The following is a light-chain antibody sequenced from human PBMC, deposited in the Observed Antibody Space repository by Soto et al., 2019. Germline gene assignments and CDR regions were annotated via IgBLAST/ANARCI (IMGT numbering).Light chain of an antibody. CDR3: QSYDSSLSGVV. Sequence: QSVLTQPPSVSGAPGQRVTISCTGSSSSIGAGYEVHWYQQLPGTAPKLLIYGNIYRPSGVPDRFSGSKSGTSVSLAITGLQAEDEAHYHCQSYDSSLSGVVFGGGTQLTVL. V-gene: IGLV1-40*01. CDR1: SSSIGAGYE. J-gene: IGLJ2*01. CDR2: GNI.